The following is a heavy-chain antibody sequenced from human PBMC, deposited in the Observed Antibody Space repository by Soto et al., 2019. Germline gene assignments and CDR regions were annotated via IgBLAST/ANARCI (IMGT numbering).Heavy chain of an antibody. D-gene: IGHD2-15*01. CDR1: GYSFTSYG. Sequence: QVQLVQSGAEVKKPGASVKVSCKASGYSFTSYGISWMRQAPGQGLEWMGWISAYNGNTNYAQKLQGRVTMTTDTSTSTAYMELSSLRSDDTAVYYCARDEDIVLVVAPFHDDFDIWGQGTMVTVST. CDR2: ISAYNGNT. V-gene: IGHV1-18*01. CDR3: ARDEDIVLVVAPFHDDFDI. J-gene: IGHJ3*02.